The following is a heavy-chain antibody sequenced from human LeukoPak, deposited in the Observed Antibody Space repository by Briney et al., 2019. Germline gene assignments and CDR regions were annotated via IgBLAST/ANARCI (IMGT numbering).Heavy chain of an antibody. V-gene: IGHV1-3*01. D-gene: IGHD2-2*01. CDR2: INAGNGNT. CDR3: ARSQGDVPAAKYYYYYGMDV. Sequence: ASVKVSCKASGYTFTSYAMHWARQAPGQRLEWMGWINAGNGNTKYSQKFQGRVTITRDTSASTAYMELSSLRSEDTAVYYCARSQGDVPAAKYYYYYGMDVWGKGTTVTVSS. J-gene: IGHJ6*04. CDR1: GYTFTSYA.